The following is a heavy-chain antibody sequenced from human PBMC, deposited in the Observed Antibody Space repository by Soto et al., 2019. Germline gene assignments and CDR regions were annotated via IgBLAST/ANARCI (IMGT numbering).Heavy chain of an antibody. Sequence: GQSLKISCKGSEDSSMLCWIAWMRQRPGQGLEWMGIIFPGDSDTRYSPPFQGQVTISADKSINTVSLHWSSLKASGTATYYCARVIAATGNWFDPWGQGTLVTVSS. CDR3: ARVIAATGNWFDP. V-gene: IGHV5-51*01. CDR1: EDSSMLCW. CDR2: IFPGDSDT. D-gene: IGHD5-12*01. J-gene: IGHJ5*02.